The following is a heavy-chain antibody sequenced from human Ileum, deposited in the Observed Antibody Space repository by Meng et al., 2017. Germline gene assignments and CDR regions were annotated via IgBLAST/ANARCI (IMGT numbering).Heavy chain of an antibody. J-gene: IGHJ5*02. CDR3: ARSSGTYYSWWFDP. Sequence: QAERPQSGPGLVTPSQTLSLPCTVSGDSLGSGPYYWSWIRQPAGEGLEWLGRISASGTTNYNTSLNNRVTISLDTSKNQFSLKLSSVTAADTAVYYCARSSGTYYSWWFDPWGQGTLVTVSS. CDR2: ISASGTT. D-gene: IGHD3-10*01. V-gene: IGHV4-61*02. CDR1: GDSLGSGPYY.